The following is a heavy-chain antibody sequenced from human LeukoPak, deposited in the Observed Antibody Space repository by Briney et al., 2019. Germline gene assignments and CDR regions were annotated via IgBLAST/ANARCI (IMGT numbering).Heavy chain of an antibody. V-gene: IGHV3-7*01. CDR3: AREPGIGYAFDI. J-gene: IGHJ3*02. Sequence: GGPLRLSCAASGFTFSSSWMTWARQAPGKGLEWVANINQDGGEKHYVDSVKGRFTISRDNAKNSLYLQMNSLRAEDTAVYYCAREPGIGYAFDIWGQGTMVTVSS. CDR1: GFTFSSSW. D-gene: IGHD3-10*01. CDR2: INQDGGEK.